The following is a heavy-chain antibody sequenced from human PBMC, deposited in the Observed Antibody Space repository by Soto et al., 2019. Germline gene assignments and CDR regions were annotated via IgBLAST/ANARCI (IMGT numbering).Heavy chain of an antibody. CDR1: GFTFSSYA. CDR2: ISGSGGST. Sequence: EVQVLESGGGLVQPGGSLRLSCTASGFTFSSYAMSWVRQAPGKGLEWVSTISGSGGSTYYADSVKGRFTISRDNSKNTLYLQMNSLRAEDTAVYYCAKALEDAYDFWSGYYSPYYYYYGMDVWGQGTTVTVSS. J-gene: IGHJ6*02. CDR3: AKALEDAYDFWSGYYSPYYYYYGMDV. V-gene: IGHV3-23*01. D-gene: IGHD3-3*01.